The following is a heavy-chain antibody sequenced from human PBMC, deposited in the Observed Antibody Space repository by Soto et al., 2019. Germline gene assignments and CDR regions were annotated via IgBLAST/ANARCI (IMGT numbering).Heavy chain of an antibody. CDR3: ASVPGIAAAVYGMDV. D-gene: IGHD6-13*01. Sequence: QVQLVQSGAEVKKPGASVKVSCKASGYTFTSYDINWVRQATGQGLEWMGWMNPNSGNTGYAQKFQGRVTETRNTSISTAYRELSSLRSEDTAVYYCASVPGIAAAVYGMDVWGQGTTVTVSS. CDR1: GYTFTSYD. V-gene: IGHV1-8*01. CDR2: MNPNSGNT. J-gene: IGHJ6*02.